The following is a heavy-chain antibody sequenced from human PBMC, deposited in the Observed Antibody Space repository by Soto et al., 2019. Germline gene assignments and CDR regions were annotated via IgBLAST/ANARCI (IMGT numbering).Heavy chain of an antibody. CDR3: ARDRGYCSSTSCYASRWFDP. V-gene: IGHV1-18*01. CDR1: GYTFTSYG. Sequence: ASVKVSCKASGYTFTSYGISWVRQVPGQGLEWMGWISAYNGNTNYAQKLQGRVTMTTDTSTSTAYMELRSLRSDDTAVYYCARDRGYCSSTSCYASRWFDPWGQGTLVTVSS. J-gene: IGHJ5*02. CDR2: ISAYNGNT. D-gene: IGHD2-2*01.